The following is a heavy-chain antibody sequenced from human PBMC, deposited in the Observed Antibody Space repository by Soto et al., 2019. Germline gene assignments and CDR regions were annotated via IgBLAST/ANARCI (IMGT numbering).Heavy chain of an antibody. CDR3: ARSVSFSPAYYFDS. CDR2: ISGSGGTT. J-gene: IGHJ4*02. Sequence: EVQLLESGGDSVQSGGSLRVSCAASGFTFSSYAMTWVRRAPGKGLEWVSGISGSGGTTYYADSVKGRFTVSRDNSKNTLYLHMSSLSAEDTAIYYCARSVSFSPAYYFDSWGQGTQVTVSS. D-gene: IGHD3-3*01. V-gene: IGHV3-23*01. CDR1: GFTFSSYA.